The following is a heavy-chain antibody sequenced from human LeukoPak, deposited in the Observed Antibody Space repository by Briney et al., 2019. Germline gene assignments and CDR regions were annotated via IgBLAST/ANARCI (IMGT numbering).Heavy chain of an antibody. Sequence: ASVKVSCKASGYTLISYYMHWVRQAPGQGLEWMGIINPSGDRTSYAQKFQGRITMTRDMSTSTVYMELSSLRSEDTAVYYCAREAYGGNSEGRAFDIWGQGTMVTVSS. CDR1: GYTLISYY. V-gene: IGHV1-46*01. D-gene: IGHD4-23*01. CDR2: INPSGDRT. J-gene: IGHJ3*02. CDR3: AREAYGGNSEGRAFDI.